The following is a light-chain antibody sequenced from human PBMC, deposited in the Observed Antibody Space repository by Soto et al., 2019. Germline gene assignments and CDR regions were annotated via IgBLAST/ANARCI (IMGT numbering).Light chain of an antibody. J-gene: IGKJ1*01. V-gene: IGKV1-39*01. CDR1: QSISSY. CDR2: AAS. Sequence: DIQMTQSPSSLSASVGDRVTITCRASQSISSYLNWYQQKPGKAPRLLIDAASSLQSGVRSRFSGSGSGTDFPLTISSLQPEDFATYYCQHSYSTSRPFGQFTNLDIK. CDR3: QHSYSTSRP.